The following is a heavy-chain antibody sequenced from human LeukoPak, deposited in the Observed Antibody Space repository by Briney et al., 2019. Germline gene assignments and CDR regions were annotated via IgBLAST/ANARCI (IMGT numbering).Heavy chain of an antibody. CDR3: ARVSRFFDWLPPFVY. CDR2: INPNSDGT. D-gene: IGHD3-9*01. CDR1: GYSFTAYF. Sequence: ASVKLCCKASGYSFTAYFVHGVRQAPGQGLEWMGWINPNSDGTNYAQNFQGRVTMTADPSISTAYMELSRLSSDDTAVYYCARVSRFFDWLPPFVYWGQGTLVTASS. J-gene: IGHJ4*02. V-gene: IGHV1-2*02.